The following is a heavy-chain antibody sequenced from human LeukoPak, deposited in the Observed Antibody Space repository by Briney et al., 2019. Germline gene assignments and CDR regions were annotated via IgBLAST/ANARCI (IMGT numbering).Heavy chain of an antibody. CDR1: GGYISSYY. D-gene: IGHD3-10*01. CDR2: VYYTGST. CDR3: ARRYGSGSSGTFDY. Sequence: PSETLSLTCTVSGGYISSYYWSWIRQPPGEGLEWIGYVYYTGSTNYNPSLKSRVSISVDTSKNQFSLKLRSVSAADTAVYYCARRYGSGSSGTFDYWGQGTLVTVSS. J-gene: IGHJ4*02. V-gene: IGHV4-59*01.